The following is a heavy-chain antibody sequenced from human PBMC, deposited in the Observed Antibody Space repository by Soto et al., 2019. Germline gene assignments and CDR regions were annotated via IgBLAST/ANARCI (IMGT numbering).Heavy chain of an antibody. CDR2: ISYDGSNK. V-gene: IGHV3-30-3*01. CDR3: ARGQQYSSSWYNGFDP. J-gene: IGHJ5*02. Sequence: QVQLVESGGGVVQPGRSLRLSCAASGFTFSSYAMHWVRQAPGKGLEWVAVISYDGSNKYYADSVKGRFTISRDNSKNTRYLQMNSLSAENTAVYYCARGQQYSSSWYNGFDPWGPGPLVTASS. D-gene: IGHD6-13*01. CDR1: GFTFSSYA.